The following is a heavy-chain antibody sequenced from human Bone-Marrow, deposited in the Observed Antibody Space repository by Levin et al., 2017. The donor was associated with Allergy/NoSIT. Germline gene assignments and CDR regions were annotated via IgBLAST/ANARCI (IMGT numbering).Heavy chain of an antibody. CDR3: SRKTDISPPGEY. V-gene: IGHV3-53*01. Sequence: TGGSLRLSCIVSEFTVSNNYMSWVRQAPGKGLEWVSTIYSSGVTNYADSVKGRFIISRDKSKNTLYLQMNRLRDEDTAVYYCSRKTDISPPGEYWGQGTLVTVS. J-gene: IGHJ4*02. CDR2: IYSSGVT. CDR1: EFTVSNNY. D-gene: IGHD3-16*01.